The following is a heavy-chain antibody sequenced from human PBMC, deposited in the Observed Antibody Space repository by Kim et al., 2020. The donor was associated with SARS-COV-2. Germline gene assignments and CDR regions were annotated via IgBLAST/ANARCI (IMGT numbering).Heavy chain of an antibody. J-gene: IGHJ4*02. CDR1: GFTFTKVW. D-gene: IGHD2-21*01. CDR3: TTDYERIGGLCDGETCYPASL. CDR2: IRSKADGGTA. V-gene: IGHV3-15*01. Sequence: GSLRLSCAASGFTFTKVWLSWVRQAPGKGLEWVGRIRSKADGGTADYAAPVKGRFTISRDDSKNTLYLQMNGLRAEDTAFYHCTTDYERIGGLCDGETCYPASLWGQGTLVTVSS.